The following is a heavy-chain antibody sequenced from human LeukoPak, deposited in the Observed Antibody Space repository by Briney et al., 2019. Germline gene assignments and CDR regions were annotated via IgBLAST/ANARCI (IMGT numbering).Heavy chain of an antibody. Sequence: ASVKVSCKASGYTFTGYYMHWVRQAPGQGLEWMGWINPNSGGTDYSQKFQGRVTMTRDTSISTAYMELSSLKSDDRAVYYCVRGAIAAAGTGGWGRGTLVTVSS. J-gene: IGHJ4*02. CDR2: INPNSGGT. D-gene: IGHD6-13*01. CDR1: GYTFTGYY. V-gene: IGHV1-2*02. CDR3: VRGAIAAAGTGG.